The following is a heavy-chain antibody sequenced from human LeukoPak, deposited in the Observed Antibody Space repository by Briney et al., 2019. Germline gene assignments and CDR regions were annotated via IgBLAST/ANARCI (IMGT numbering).Heavy chain of an antibody. D-gene: IGHD6-13*01. Sequence: GGSLRLSCAVSGFPSTTAWMTWVRQAPGKGLEWVADIRQDGSDKYYVDSVKGRFIISRDNAKNSLSLHMNSLSAEDTAVYYRVVYKYFSSWSAFDFWGRGTMVTVSS. CDR2: IRQDGSDK. V-gene: IGHV3-7*01. CDR3: VVYKYFSSWSAFDF. CDR1: GFPSTTAW. J-gene: IGHJ3*01.